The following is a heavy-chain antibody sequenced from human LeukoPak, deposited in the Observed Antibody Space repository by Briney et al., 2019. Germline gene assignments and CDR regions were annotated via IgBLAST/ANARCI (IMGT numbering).Heavy chain of an antibody. D-gene: IGHD5-18*01. CDR2: ISSSSSYI. CDR1: GFTFSSYS. CDR3: ARDLGYSYDNAFDI. J-gene: IGHJ3*02. Sequence: GGSLRLSCAASGFTFSSYSMNWVRQAPGKGLEWVSSISSSSSYIYYADSVKGRFTISRDNAKNSLYLQMSSLRAEDTAVYYCARDLGYSYDNAFDIWGQGTMVTVSS. V-gene: IGHV3-21*01.